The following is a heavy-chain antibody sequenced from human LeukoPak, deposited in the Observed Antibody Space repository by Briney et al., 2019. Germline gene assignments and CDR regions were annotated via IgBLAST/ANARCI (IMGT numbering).Heavy chain of an antibody. V-gene: IGHV4-59*12. J-gene: IGHJ4*02. Sequence: SETLSLTCTVSGGSISTYYWSWIRQSPGKGLEWIGYIYYSGSTRYNPSLKSRVTISEEMSKNHFYLNLTSVTAADTAVYYCARAVSGRFDYWGQGTLVTVSS. CDR1: GGSISTYY. D-gene: IGHD6-19*01. CDR2: IYYSGST. CDR3: ARAVSGRFDY.